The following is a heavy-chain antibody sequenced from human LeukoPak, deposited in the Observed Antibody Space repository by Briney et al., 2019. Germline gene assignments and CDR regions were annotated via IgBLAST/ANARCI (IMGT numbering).Heavy chain of an antibody. CDR2: ISGGSSII. Sequence: PGGSLRLSCAASGFTVSSNYMNWVRQAPGKGLEWVSYISGGSSIIYYADSVKGRFTISRDNAKNSLYLQMNSLRAEDTAVYYCARTFGTYTTRSDYWGQGTLVTVSS. J-gene: IGHJ4*02. CDR1: GFTVSSNY. D-gene: IGHD2/OR15-2a*01. CDR3: ARTFGTYTTRSDY. V-gene: IGHV3-48*04.